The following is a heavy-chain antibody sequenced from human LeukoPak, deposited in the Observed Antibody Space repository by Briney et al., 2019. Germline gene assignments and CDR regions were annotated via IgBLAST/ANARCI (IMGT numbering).Heavy chain of an antibody. D-gene: IGHD3-9*01. CDR2: IWYDGSNK. CDR1: GFTFSSYG. CDR3: ARAYYDILTGRETDAFDI. Sequence: GGSPRLSCAASGFTFSSYGMHWVRQAPGKGLEWVAVIWYDGSNKYYADSVKGRFTISRDNSKNTLYLQMNSLRAEDTAVYYCARAYYDILTGRETDAFDIWGQGTMVTVPS. J-gene: IGHJ3*02. V-gene: IGHV3-33*08.